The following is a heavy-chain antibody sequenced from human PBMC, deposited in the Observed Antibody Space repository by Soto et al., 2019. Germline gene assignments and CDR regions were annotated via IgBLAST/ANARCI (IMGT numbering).Heavy chain of an antibody. CDR2: VHHSWGS. Sequence: SETLSLTCTVSGGSISSYYWSWFRQSPGKRMEWIGYVHHSWGSSYNPSLQSRVAISLDTSKSQFSLKVTSVTATDTAVYYCARDLWGYCGTDCYPLDVWGQGTKVTVSS. CDR1: GGSISSYY. V-gene: IGHV4-59*12. J-gene: IGHJ6*02. D-gene: IGHD2-21*02. CDR3: ARDLWGYCGTDCYPLDV.